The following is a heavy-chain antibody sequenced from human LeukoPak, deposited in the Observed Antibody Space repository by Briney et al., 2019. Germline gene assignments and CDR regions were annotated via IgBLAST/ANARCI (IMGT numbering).Heavy chain of an antibody. CDR1: GFNFITYA. V-gene: IGHV3-23*01. J-gene: IGHJ4*02. Sequence: PGGSLRLSCAASGFNFITYAMSWVRQAPGKWLELVSTITDSGDSTYYADSLRGRFTISRDNSKNTLFLQMNSLRAEDTAVYYCAKLIPPVDCSSTSCYGFDYWGQGTLVTVSS. D-gene: IGHD2-2*01. CDR2: ITDSGDST. CDR3: AKLIPPVDCSSTSCYGFDY.